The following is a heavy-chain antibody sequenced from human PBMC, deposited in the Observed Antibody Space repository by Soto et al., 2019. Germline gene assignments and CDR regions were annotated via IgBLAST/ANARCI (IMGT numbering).Heavy chain of an antibody. CDR3: ARVRVLTGYWVADY. D-gene: IGHD3-9*01. V-gene: IGHV3-33*01. J-gene: IGHJ4*02. CDR2: IWYDGSNK. Sequence: QVQLVESGGGVVQPGRSLRLSCAASGFTFSSYGMHWVRQAPGKGLEWVAVIWYDGSNKYYADSVKGRFTISRDNSKNTLYLQMNSLRAEDTAVYYCARVRVLTGYWVADYWGQGTLVTVSS. CDR1: GFTFSSYG.